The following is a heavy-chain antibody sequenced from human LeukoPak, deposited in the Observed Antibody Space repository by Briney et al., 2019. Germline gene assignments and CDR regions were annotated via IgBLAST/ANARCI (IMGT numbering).Heavy chain of an antibody. J-gene: IGHJ3*02. V-gene: IGHV3-13*04. CDR2: IGATGDT. D-gene: IGHD3-22*01. CDR3: ARGLYYYDSSGDYGDTFDI. Sequence: GGSLRLSCAASGFTFSSYDMHWVRQPTGKGLEWVSGIGATGDTYYPGAVKGRFTISRENAKNALYLQMNSLRAGDTAVYYCARGLYYYDSSGDYGDTFDIWGQGTMVIVSS. CDR1: GFTFSSYD.